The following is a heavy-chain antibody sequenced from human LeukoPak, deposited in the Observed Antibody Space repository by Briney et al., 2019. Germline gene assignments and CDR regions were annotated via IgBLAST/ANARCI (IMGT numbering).Heavy chain of an antibody. V-gene: IGHV1-69*13. CDR1: GGTFSSYA. J-gene: IGHJ4*02. Sequence: SVKVSCKASGGTFSSYAISWVRQAPGQGLEWMGGIIPIFGAANYAQKFQGRVTITADESTSTAYMELSSLRSEDTAVYYCASSYCGGDCYSGYWGQGTLVTVSS. CDR2: IIPIFGAA. CDR3: ASSYCGGDCYSGY. D-gene: IGHD2-21*02.